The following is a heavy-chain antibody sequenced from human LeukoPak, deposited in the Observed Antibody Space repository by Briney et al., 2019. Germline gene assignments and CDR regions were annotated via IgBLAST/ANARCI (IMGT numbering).Heavy chain of an antibody. J-gene: IGHJ4*02. CDR1: GGSISSGDYY. CDR2: IYYSGST. CDR3: ARLPYGATVPTYFDY. V-gene: IGHV4-30-4*01. D-gene: IGHD1-26*01. Sequence: PSETLSLTCTVSGGSISSGDYYWSWIRQPPGKGLEWNGYIYYSGSTYYNPSLKSRVTISVDTSKNQFSLKLSSVTAADTAVYYCARLPYGATVPTYFDYWGQGTLVTVSS.